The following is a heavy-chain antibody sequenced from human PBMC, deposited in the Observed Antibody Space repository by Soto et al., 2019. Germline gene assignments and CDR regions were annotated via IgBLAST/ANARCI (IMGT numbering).Heavy chain of an antibody. V-gene: IGHV3-23*01. CDR1: GFTFSSYA. Sequence: GGSLRLSCAASGFTFSSYAMSWVRQAPGKGLEWVSAISGSGGSTYYADSVKGRFTISRDNSKNTLYLQMNSLRAEDTAVYYCAKDGVYYCSGILEHYYYDMDVWGKGTTVTVSS. CDR3: AKDGVYYCSGILEHYYYDMDV. CDR2: ISGSGGST. D-gene: IGHD3-10*01. J-gene: IGHJ6*03.